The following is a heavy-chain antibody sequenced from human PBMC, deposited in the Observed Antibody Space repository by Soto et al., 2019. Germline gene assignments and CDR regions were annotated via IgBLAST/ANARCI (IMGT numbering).Heavy chain of an antibody. CDR2: ISGSGGGT. Sequence: GGSLRLSCAASGFTFSSYAMSWVRQAPGKGLEWVSSISGSGGGTYYADSVKGRFTFSRDNSKNTLYLQMNSLRAEDTAVYYCAKFRMATAKRSTPYYIDYWRQRALVTVAS. J-gene: IGHJ4*02. CDR1: GFTFSSYA. CDR3: AKFRMATAKRSTPYYIDY. D-gene: IGHD5-18*01. V-gene: IGHV3-23*01.